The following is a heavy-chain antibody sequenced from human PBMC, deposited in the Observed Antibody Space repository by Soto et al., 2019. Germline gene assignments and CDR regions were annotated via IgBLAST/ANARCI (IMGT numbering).Heavy chain of an antibody. J-gene: IGHJ3*02. V-gene: IGHV1-69*12. CDR1: GGTFSSYA. CDR2: IIPIFGTA. Sequence: QVQLVQSGAEVKKPGSSVKVSCKASGGTFSSYAISWVRQAPGQGLEWMGGIIPIFGTANYAQKFQGRVTITADESTSTAYMELSSLRSEDTAAYYCARVARRYYDSSGGYDAFDIWGQGTMVTVSS. D-gene: IGHD3-22*01. CDR3: ARVARRYYDSSGGYDAFDI.